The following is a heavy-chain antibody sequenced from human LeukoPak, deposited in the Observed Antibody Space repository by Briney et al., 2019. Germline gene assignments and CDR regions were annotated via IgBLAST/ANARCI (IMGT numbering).Heavy chain of an antibody. CDR2: INPNSGGT. V-gene: IGHV1-2*02. CDR1: GYTFTGYY. CDR3: ARGAFSSSSGYKYYYMDV. J-gene: IGHJ6*03. D-gene: IGHD6-6*01. Sequence: ASVKVSCKASGYTFTGYYMHWVRQAPGRGLEWMGWINPNSGGTNFAQKFQDRVTMTGDTSISTAYMELSRRRSDDTAVYYCARGAFSSSSGYKYYYMDVWGKGTTVTVSS.